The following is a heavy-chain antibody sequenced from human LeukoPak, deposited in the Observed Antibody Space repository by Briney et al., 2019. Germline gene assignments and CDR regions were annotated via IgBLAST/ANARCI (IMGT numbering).Heavy chain of an antibody. Sequence: GGSLRLSCAASGFTFSNAWMSWVRQAPGKGLEWVGRIKSKTDGGTTDYAAPVKGRFTISRDDSKNTLYLQMNSLKTEDTAVYYCTTDVKVLLWFEEFSGDRSGMDVWGQGTTVTVSS. J-gene: IGHJ6*02. CDR3: TTDVKVLLWFEEFSGDRSGMDV. D-gene: IGHD3-10*01. CDR2: IKSKTDGGTT. V-gene: IGHV3-15*01. CDR1: GFTFSNAW.